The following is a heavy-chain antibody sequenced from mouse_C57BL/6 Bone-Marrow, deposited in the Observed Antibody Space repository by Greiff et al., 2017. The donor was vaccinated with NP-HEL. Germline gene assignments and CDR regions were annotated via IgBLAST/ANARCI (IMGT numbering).Heavy chain of an antibody. CDR1: GYTFTSYG. D-gene: IGHD1-1*01. CDR3: ARDGLYYYGSSSFAY. V-gene: IGHV1-81*01. Sequence: QVQLQQSGAELARPGASVKLSCKASGYTFTSYGISWVKQSTGQGLEWIGEIYPRSGNTYYNEKFKGKATLTADKSSSTAYMELRSLTSEDSAVYFCARDGLYYYGSSSFAYWGQGTLVTVSA. CDR2: IYPRSGNT. J-gene: IGHJ3*01.